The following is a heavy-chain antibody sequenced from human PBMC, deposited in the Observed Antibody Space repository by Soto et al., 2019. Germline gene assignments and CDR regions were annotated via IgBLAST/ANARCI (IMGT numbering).Heavy chain of an antibody. V-gene: IGHV4-39*01. CDR1: GGSIDRSNYY. J-gene: IGHJ4*02. D-gene: IGHD3-22*01. CDR2: TYYNGNA. CDR3: ASHFVAVVIQGWGL. Sequence: QLQLQESGPGLVKPSETLSLTCTVSGGSIDRSNYYWDWIRQSPGKGLEWIGTTYYNGNAYYNPSLKSPVTLSVDTSKNRFSLRLISVTAAGTAVYYCASHFVAVVIQGWGLWGQGSLVTVSS.